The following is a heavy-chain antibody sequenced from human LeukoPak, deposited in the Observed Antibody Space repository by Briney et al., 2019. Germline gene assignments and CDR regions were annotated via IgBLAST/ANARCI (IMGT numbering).Heavy chain of an antibody. CDR2: TSTSSSTI. D-gene: IGHD2-2*01. Sequence: GGSLRLSCAAAGFTVSSYSMKWVRQAPGKGLEWVSYTSTSSSTIYYADSVKGRFTISRDDAKNSLYLQMNSLRAEDTAVYYCARTRVIPANIDYYYYYMHVWGKGTTVPVSS. CDR3: ARTRVIPANIDYYYYYMHV. CDR1: GFTVSSYS. J-gene: IGHJ6*03. V-gene: IGHV3-48*01.